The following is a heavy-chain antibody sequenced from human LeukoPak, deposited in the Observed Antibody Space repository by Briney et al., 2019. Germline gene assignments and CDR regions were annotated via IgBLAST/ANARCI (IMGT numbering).Heavy chain of an antibody. V-gene: IGHV3-23*01. CDR2: ISASGDNT. CDR1: GFTVNSYA. J-gene: IGHJ4*02. D-gene: IGHD4-17*01. CDR3: AKGGRRHYGDYVAF. Sequence: GGSLRLSCDASGFTVNSYAMYWVRQAPGKGLEWVSVISASGDNTYYADSVKGQFTISRDDSKNTVYLQMNSLRADDTAVYHCAKGGRRHYGDYVAFWGQGTLVTVSS.